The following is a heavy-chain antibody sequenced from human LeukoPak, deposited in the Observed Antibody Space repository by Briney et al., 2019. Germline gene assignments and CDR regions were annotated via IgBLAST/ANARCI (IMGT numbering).Heavy chain of an antibody. J-gene: IGHJ6*03. CDR2: IIPIFGTA. Sequence: ASVKASCKASGGTFSSYDISWVRQAPGQGLEWMGAIIPIFGTANYAQKFQGRVTITADESTSTAYMELSSLRSEDTAVYYCARTKGFAWNDSSGYYFPHADYYMDVWGKGTTVTVSS. CDR1: GGTFSSYD. D-gene: IGHD3-22*01. CDR3: ARTKGFAWNDSSGYYFPHADYYMDV. V-gene: IGHV1-69*13.